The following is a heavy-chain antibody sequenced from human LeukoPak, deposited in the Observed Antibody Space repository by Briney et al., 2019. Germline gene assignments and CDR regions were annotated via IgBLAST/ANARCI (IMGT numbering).Heavy chain of an antibody. CDR3: ASWSSTLVRGGWFDP. CDR2: INPSGGST. V-gene: IGHV1-46*01. CDR1: GYTFTSYY. Sequence: GASVKVSCKASGYTFTSYYMHWVRQAPGQGLEWMGIINPSGGSTSYAQKFQGRVTMTRDTSTSTVYMELSSLRSDDTAVYYCASWSSTLVRGGWFDPWGQGTLVTVSS. D-gene: IGHD3-10*01. J-gene: IGHJ5*02.